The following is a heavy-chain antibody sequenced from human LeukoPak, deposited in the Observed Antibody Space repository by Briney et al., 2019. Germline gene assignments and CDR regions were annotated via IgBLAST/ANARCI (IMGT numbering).Heavy chain of an antibody. CDR3: ASPEYPLST. CDR2: IYYSGST. D-gene: IGHD2/OR15-2a*01. V-gene: IGHV4-39*01. J-gene: IGHJ4*02. Sequence: SETLSLTCTVSGGSISSSSYYWGWIRQPPGKGLEWIGSIYYSGSTYYNPSLKSRVTISVDTSKNQFSLKLSSVTAAGTAVYYCASPEYPLSTWGQGTLVTVSS. CDR1: GGSISSSSYY.